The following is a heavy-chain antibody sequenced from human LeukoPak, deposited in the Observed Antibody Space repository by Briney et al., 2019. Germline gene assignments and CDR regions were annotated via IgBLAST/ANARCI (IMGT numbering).Heavy chain of an antibody. CDR1: GGSISSYY. J-gene: IGHJ3*02. CDR2: IYYSGST. V-gene: IGHV4-59*01. D-gene: IGHD6-19*01. Sequence: SETLSLTCTVSGGSISSYYWSWIRQPPGKGLEWIGYIYYSGSTNYNPSLKSRVTISVDTSKNQFSLKLSSVTAADTAVYYCARAPHSSGWRGFDAFDIWGQGTMVTVSS. CDR3: ARAPHSSGWRGFDAFDI.